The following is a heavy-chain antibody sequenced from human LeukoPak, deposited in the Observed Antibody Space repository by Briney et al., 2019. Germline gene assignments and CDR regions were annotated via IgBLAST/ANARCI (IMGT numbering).Heavy chain of an antibody. Sequence: KSSETLSLTCAVYGGSFSGYYWSWIRQPPGKGLEWIGEINHSGSTNYNPSLKSRVTISVDTSKNQFSLKLSSVTAADTAVYYCARVYIYYGSGRHSNWFDPWGQGTLVTVSS. J-gene: IGHJ5*02. V-gene: IGHV4-34*01. CDR3: ARVYIYYGSGRHSNWFDP. CDR1: GGSFSGYY. D-gene: IGHD3-10*01. CDR2: INHSGST.